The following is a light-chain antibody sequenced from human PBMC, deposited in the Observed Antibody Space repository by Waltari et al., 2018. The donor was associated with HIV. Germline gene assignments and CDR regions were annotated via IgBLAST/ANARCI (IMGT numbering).Light chain of an antibody. Sequence: DIVMTQSPDSLAVSLGERATINCTSTPSVLYSSNNKNYLAWYQQKPGQPPKLLIYGASTRESGVPDRFSGSGSGTDFTLTISSLQAEDVAVYYCQQYYSTPSITFGQGTRLEIK. CDR3: QQYYSTPSIT. CDR1: PSVLYSSNNKNY. V-gene: IGKV4-1*01. CDR2: GAS. J-gene: IGKJ5*01.